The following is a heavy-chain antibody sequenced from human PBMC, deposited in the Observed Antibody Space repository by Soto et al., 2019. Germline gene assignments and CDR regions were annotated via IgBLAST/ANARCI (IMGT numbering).Heavy chain of an antibody. V-gene: IGHV3-30*18. CDR3: AKAVGYCSSTSCRDYYFYYGMDV. CDR2: ISYDGSNK. J-gene: IGHJ6*02. CDR1: GFTFSNNG. Sequence: QVQLVESGGGVVQPGRSLRLSCEAPGFTFSNNGMHWVRQAPGKGLEGVAVISYDGSNKYYADSVKGRFTISRDNSKNTLYLQMNSLRAEDTAVYYCAKAVGYCSSTSCRDYYFYYGMDVWGQGTTVIVSS. D-gene: IGHD2-2*01.